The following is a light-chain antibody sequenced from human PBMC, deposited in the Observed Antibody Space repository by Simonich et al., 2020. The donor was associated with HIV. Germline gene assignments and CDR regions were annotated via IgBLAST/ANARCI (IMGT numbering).Light chain of an antibody. CDR3: HQYNNRPLT. CDR1: QSVSSN. Sequence: IVMTQSPATLSVSPGERFTLSCRASQSVSSNLAWYQQKPGQSPRLLIYGASTRATGIPAKCSGSWSGTEFTLTISSMQSEDSAIYYCHQYNNRPLTFGGGTKVEIK. V-gene: IGKV3-15*01. CDR2: GAS. J-gene: IGKJ4*01.